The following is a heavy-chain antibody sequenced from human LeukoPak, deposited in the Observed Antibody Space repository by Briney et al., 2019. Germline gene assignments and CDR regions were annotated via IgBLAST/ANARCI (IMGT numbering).Heavy chain of an antibody. CDR2: INPSGGST. Sequence: ASVKVSYKASGYTFTSYYMHWVRQAPGQGLEWMGIINPSGGSTSYAQKFQGRVTMTRDTSTSTVYMELSSLRSEDTAVYYCARAPGDDFWSGPYYYYGMDVWGQGTTVTVSS. J-gene: IGHJ6*02. CDR1: GYTFTSYY. D-gene: IGHD3-3*01. V-gene: IGHV1-46*01. CDR3: ARAPGDDFWSGPYYYYGMDV.